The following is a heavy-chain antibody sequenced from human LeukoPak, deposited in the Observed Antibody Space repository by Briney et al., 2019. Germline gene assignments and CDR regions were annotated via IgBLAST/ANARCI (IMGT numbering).Heavy chain of an antibody. D-gene: IGHD3-3*01. V-gene: IGHV3-30*03. CDR2: ISDDGSNK. CDR1: GFTFSSNG. CDR3: ARPGSGSGSYGAFDI. J-gene: IGHJ3*02. Sequence: PGGSLRLSCAASGFTFSSNGMWWVRQAPGKGLEWVATISDDGSNKYYGDSVKGRFTISRDNSKNTLFLQMNSLRVDDAGVYYCARPGSGSGSYGAFDIWGQGTMVIVS.